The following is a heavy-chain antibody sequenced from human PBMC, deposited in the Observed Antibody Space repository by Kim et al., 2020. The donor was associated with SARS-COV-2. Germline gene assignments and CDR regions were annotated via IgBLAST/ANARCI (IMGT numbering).Heavy chain of an antibody. CDR1: GGSISSYY. V-gene: IGHV4-59*01. CDR3: ARAYSSSSNWFDP. CDR2: IYYSGST. D-gene: IGHD6-6*01. J-gene: IGHJ5*02. Sequence: SETLSLTCTVSGGSISSYYWSWIRQPPGKGLEWIGYIYYSGSTNYNPSLKSRVTISVDTSKNQFSLKLSSVTAADTAVYYCARAYSSSSNWFDPWGQGTLGTVSS.